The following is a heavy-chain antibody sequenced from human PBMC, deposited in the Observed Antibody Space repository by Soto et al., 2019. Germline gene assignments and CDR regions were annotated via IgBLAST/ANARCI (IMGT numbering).Heavy chain of an antibody. CDR2: IYYSGST. J-gene: IGHJ4*02. D-gene: IGHD5-12*01. CDR1: GGSMSSYY. CDR3: ARGEWLATIKPYFAY. V-gene: IGHV4-59*01. Sequence: ETLSLTCTVPGGSMSSYYWSWIRQSPGKGLEWIGYIYYSGSTNYNPSLKSRVAISLDTSKNQFSLMLSSVTAADTAVYYCARGEWLATIKPYFAYWGQGTLVTVSS.